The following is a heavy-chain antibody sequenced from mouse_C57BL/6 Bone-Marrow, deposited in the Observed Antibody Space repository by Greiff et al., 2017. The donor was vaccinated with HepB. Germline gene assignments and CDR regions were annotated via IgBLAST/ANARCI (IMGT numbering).Heavy chain of an antibody. CDR2: IDPETGGT. Sequence: LVESGAELVRPGASVTLSCKASGYTFTDYEMHWVKQTPVHGLEWIGAIDPETGGTAYNQKFKGKAILTADKSSSTAYMELRSLTSEDSAVYYCTRDDTTVPIAYWGQGTTLTVSS. D-gene: IGHD1-1*01. CDR1: GYTFTDYE. J-gene: IGHJ2*01. V-gene: IGHV1-15*01. CDR3: TRDDTTVPIAY.